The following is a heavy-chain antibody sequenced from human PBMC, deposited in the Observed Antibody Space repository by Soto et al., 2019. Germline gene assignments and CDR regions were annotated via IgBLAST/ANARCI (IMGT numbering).Heavy chain of an antibody. CDR1: GGSISSYY. CDR3: ATTGDYYDSSGYQI. V-gene: IGHV4-4*07. D-gene: IGHD3-22*01. CDR2: IYTSGST. Sequence: PSETLSLTCTVSGGSISSYYWSWIRQPAGKGLEWIGRIYTSGSTNYNPSLKSRVTMSVDTSKNQFSLKLSSVTAADTAVYYCATTGDYYDSSGYQICGQGTLVTVSS. J-gene: IGHJ4*02.